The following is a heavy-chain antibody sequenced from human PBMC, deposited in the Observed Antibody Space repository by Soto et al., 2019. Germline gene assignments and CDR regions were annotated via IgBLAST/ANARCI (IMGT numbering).Heavy chain of an antibody. CDR2: IIPILGIA. J-gene: IGHJ5*02. CDR1: GGTFSSYT. CDR3: AREGTENWFDP. Sequence: QVQLVQSGAEVQKPGSSVKVSCKASGGTFSSYTISWVRQAPGQGLEWMGRIIPILGIANYAQKFQGRVTITADKSTSTAYMELSSLRSEDTAVYYCAREGTENWFDPWGQGTLVTVSS. V-gene: IGHV1-69*08.